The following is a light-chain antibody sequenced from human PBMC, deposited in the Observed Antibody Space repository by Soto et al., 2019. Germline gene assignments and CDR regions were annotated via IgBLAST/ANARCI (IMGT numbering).Light chain of an antibody. J-gene: IGKJ1*01. CDR1: QSVSSY. Sequence: ILMTPSTATLSLSPWERATPARGASQSVSSYLAWYQQKPGQAPRLLIYGASTRATGIPARFSGSGSGTEFTLTISSLQSEDFAVYYCQQYNNWPQTFGQGTKVDIK. V-gene: IGKV3-15*01. CDR2: GAS. CDR3: QQYNNWPQT.